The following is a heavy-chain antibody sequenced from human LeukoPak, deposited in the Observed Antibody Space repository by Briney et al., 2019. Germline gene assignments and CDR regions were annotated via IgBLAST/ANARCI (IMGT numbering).Heavy chain of an antibody. J-gene: IGHJ5*02. CDR3: ARVVGATGDWFDP. CDR1: GYTFTSYD. D-gene: IGHD1-26*01. Sequence: ASVKVSCKASGYTFTSYDINWVRQATGQGLEWMGWMNPNSGNTGYAQKFQSRVTMTRNTSISTAYMELSSLRSEDTAVYYCARVVGATGDWFDPWGQGTLVTVSS. V-gene: IGHV1-8*01. CDR2: MNPNSGNT.